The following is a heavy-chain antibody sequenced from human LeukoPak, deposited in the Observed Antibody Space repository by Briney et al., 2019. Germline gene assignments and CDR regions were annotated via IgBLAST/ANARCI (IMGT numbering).Heavy chain of an antibody. D-gene: IGHD6-6*01. CDR3: AGDPKSTSSTTLGY. CDR2: IYYSGST. CDR1: GGSISSYY. V-gene: IGHV4-59*01. Sequence: SETLSLTCTVSGGSISSYYWSWIRQPPGKGLEWIGYIYYSGSTNYNPSLKSRVTISVDTSKNQFSLKLSSVTAADTAVYYCAGDPKSTSSTTLGYWGQGTLVTVSS. J-gene: IGHJ4*02.